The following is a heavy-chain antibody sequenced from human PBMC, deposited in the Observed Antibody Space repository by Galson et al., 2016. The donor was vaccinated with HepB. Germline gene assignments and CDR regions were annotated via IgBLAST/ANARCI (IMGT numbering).Heavy chain of an antibody. V-gene: IGHV3-64D*06. J-gene: IGHJ6*02. CDR2: ITTNGDDT. Sequence: SLRLSCAASGFSFSSYPMHWVRQAPGKGLEYVSGITTNGDDTKYADSVKGRFTIFRDNSKNTLYLQMRSLRVEDTAVYYCVKSNLAAPGGFYGMDVWGQGTTVTVSS. CDR3: VKSNLAAPGGFYGMDV. CDR1: GFSFSSYP. D-gene: IGHD6-13*01.